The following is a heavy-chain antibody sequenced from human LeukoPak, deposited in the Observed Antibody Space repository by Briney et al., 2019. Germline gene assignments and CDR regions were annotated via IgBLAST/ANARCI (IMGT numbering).Heavy chain of an antibody. Sequence: GGSLRLSCAASGFTFSRYWMHWVRQAPGKGLVWVSRINNDGSNTYYATSVKGRFTISRDNAKNTLYLQMDGLKAEDTALYYCARYGTDPFDIWGQGTLVTVSS. CDR3: ARYGTDPFDI. J-gene: IGHJ3*02. CDR2: INNDGSNT. CDR1: GFTFSRYW. D-gene: IGHD4-17*01. V-gene: IGHV3-74*01.